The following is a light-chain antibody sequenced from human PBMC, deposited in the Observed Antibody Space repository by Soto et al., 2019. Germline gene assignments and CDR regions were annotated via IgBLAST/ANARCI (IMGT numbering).Light chain of an antibody. CDR3: IQGLQT. CDR2: LAS. V-gene: IGKV2-28*01. Sequence: IVMTQSPLSQPVIPGEPASISCRSSESLLHSHEHNYLDRYLQKPGQSPHLLICLASNRASGVPDRCSGSGPGTNFTLKISGVEAQDVRVYYCIQGLQTFGGGTK. J-gene: IGKJ4*01. CDR1: ESLLHSHEHNY.